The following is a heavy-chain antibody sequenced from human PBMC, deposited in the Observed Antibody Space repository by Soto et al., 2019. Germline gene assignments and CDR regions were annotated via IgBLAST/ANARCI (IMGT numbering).Heavy chain of an antibody. CDR3: ARDRHPGITGTLFDY. CDR2: ISYDGSNK. CDR1: GFTFSSYG. Sequence: PGGSLRLSCAASGFTFSSYGMHWVRQAPGKGLEWVAVISYDGSNKYYADSVKGRFTISRDNSKNTLYLQMNSLRAEDTAVYYCARDRHPGITGTLFDYWGQGTLVTVSS. J-gene: IGHJ4*02. D-gene: IGHD1-20*01. V-gene: IGHV3-30*03.